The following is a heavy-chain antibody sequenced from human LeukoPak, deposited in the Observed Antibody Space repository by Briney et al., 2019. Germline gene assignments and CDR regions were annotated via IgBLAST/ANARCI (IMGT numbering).Heavy chain of an antibody. CDR2: INHSGST. J-gene: IGHJ6*03. Sequence: PSETLSLTCAVYGGSFSGYYWSWIRQPPGKGLEWIGEINHSGSTNYNPSLKSRVTISVDTSKNQFSLKLSSVTAADTAVYYCARKGILTGYPLYYYWRYMDVWGKGTTVTVSS. D-gene: IGHD3-9*01. V-gene: IGHV4-34*01. CDR3: ARKGILTGYPLYYYWRYMDV. CDR1: GGSFSGYY.